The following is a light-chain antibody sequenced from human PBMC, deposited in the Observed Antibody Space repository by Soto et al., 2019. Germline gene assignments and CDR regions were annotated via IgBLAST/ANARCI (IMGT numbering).Light chain of an antibody. CDR2: KAS. J-gene: IGKJ1*01. V-gene: IGKV1-5*03. CDR1: QSISSW. CDR3: QQYNSYPWT. Sequence: DIQMTQSPSTLSASVGDRVTITCRASQSISSWLAWYQQKPGKAPKLLIYKASSLESGVPSRFSGSGSGTEFTLTISSLQPDDFATYCCQQYNSYPWTFGQGTQVEIK.